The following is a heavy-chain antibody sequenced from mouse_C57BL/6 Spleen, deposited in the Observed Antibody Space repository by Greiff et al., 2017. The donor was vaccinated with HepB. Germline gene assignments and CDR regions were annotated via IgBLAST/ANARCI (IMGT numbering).Heavy chain of an antibody. CDR3: ARPPLTTVVDHWYFDV. Sequence: VQLQQSGPELVKPGASVKMSCKASGYTFTDYNMHWVKQSHGKSLEWIGYINPNNGGTSYNQKFKGKATLTVNKSSSTAYMELRSLTSEDSAVYYCARPPLTTVVDHWYFDVWGTGTTVTVSS. CDR1: GYTFTDYN. J-gene: IGHJ1*03. V-gene: IGHV1-22*01. CDR2: INPNNGGT. D-gene: IGHD1-1*01.